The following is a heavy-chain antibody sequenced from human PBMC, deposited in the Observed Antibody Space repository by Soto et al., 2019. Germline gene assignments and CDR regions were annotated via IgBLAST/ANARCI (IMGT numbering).Heavy chain of an antibody. CDR3: VTDLNGDFYY. V-gene: IGHV1-18*01. Sequence: QVQLVQSGAEVRQPGASVKVSCKASGYSFTTYGMSWVRQAPGQGLEYMGWINGYGHGAKYVQRFQGRFSMTTDTSTNTVYMDLRSLTSDDTAVYYCVTDLNGDFYYWGQGTVVIVSP. CDR2: INGYGHGA. J-gene: IGHJ4*02. D-gene: IGHD3-10*01. CDR1: GYSFTTYG.